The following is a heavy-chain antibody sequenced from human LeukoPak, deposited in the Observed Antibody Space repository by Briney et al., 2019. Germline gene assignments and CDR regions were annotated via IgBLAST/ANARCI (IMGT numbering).Heavy chain of an antibody. CDR1: GFTFSSYA. J-gene: IGHJ4*02. V-gene: IGHV3-64*01. CDR2: ISSNGGST. D-gene: IGHD5-18*01. Sequence: GRSLRLSCAASGFTFSSYAMHWVRQAPGKGLEYVSAISSNGGSTYYANSVKGRFTISRDNSKNTLYLQMGSLRAEDMAVYYCARVEGIQLWSYFDYWGQGTLVTVSS. CDR3: ARVEGIQLWSYFDY.